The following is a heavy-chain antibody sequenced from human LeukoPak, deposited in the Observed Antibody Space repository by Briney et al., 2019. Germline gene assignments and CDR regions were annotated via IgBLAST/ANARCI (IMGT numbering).Heavy chain of an antibody. CDR1: GGSVSSGSYY. V-gene: IGHV4-61*01. D-gene: IGHD6-19*01. CDR3: AGGYSSGGLNFDP. Sequence: SETLSLTCTVSGGSVSSGSYYWSWIRQPPGKGLEWIGYIYYSGSTNYNPSLKSRVTISVDTSKNQFSLKLSSVTAADTAVYYCAGGYSSGGLNFDPWGQGTLVTVSS. CDR2: IYYSGST. J-gene: IGHJ5*02.